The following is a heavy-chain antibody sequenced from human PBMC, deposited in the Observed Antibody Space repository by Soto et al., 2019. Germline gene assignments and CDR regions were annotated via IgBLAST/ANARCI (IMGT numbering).Heavy chain of an antibody. V-gene: IGHV4-59*13. Sequence: ETLSLTCTVTGGSISTYYWSWIRQPPGKGLEWIGHIYYTGNTNYNPSLKSRLTISVDTSKNQFTLRLTSVTVEDTAVYYCATSYRNARHTLWGQGTQVP. J-gene: IGHJ4*02. CDR1: GGSISTYY. CDR2: IYYTGNT. CDR3: ATSYRNARHTL. D-gene: IGHD3-16*02.